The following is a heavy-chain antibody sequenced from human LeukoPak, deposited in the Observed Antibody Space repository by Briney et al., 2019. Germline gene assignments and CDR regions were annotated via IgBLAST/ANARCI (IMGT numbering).Heavy chain of an antibody. D-gene: IGHD4-11*01. CDR2: IRSKASGGTT. J-gene: IGHJ4*02. CDR3: TRGYSIDY. Sequence: GGSLRLSCTASGFTFGDYAMSWVRQAPGKGLEWVGFIRSKASGGTTEYTASVKGRFTISRDDSKSIAYLQMNSLITEDTAIYYCTRGYSIDYWGQGTRVTVSS. CDR1: GFTFGDYA. V-gene: IGHV3-49*04.